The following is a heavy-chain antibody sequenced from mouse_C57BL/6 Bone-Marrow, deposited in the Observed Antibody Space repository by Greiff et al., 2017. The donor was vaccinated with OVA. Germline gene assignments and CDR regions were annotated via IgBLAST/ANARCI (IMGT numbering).Heavy chain of an antibody. D-gene: IGHD1-1*01. CDR1: GYTFPRYW. Sequence: QVPLQQPGAELVKPGASVKVSFQASGYTFPRYWMHWVKQRPGPGLEWIGRLYPSDSDTNYNQKFKGKATLTVDKSSSTAYMQLSSLTSEDSAVYYCAISGPNYYGSSPRYFDVWGTGTTVTVSS. CDR2: LYPSDSDT. J-gene: IGHJ1*03. V-gene: IGHV1-74*01. CDR3: AISGPNYYGSSPRYFDV.